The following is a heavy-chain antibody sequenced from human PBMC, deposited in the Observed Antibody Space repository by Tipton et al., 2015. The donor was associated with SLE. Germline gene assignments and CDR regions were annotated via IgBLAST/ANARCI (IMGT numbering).Heavy chain of an antibody. Sequence: TLSLTCTVSGGSVSSGSYYWSWIRQPPGKGLEWIGYIYYTGSTHYNPSLKSRVTISVDTSKNQFSLRLRFVTAADTAMYYCARSREGLADHWGQGTLVTVSS. CDR2: IYYTGST. CDR3: ARSREGLADH. CDR1: GGSVSSGSYY. J-gene: IGHJ4*02. V-gene: IGHV4-61*01.